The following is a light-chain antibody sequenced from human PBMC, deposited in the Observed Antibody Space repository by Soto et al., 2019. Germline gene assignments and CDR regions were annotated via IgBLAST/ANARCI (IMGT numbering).Light chain of an antibody. CDR3: CSFPASGI. CDR1: SSDVGAYNY. J-gene: IGLJ1*01. CDR2: EVT. Sequence: QSALTQPRSVSGSPGQSVTISCTGTSSDVGAYNYVSWYQQYPGNAPKLIIYEVTKRPSGVPDRFSGSKSGNTASLTISGLQADDEADYYCCSFPASGIFGTGTKLTVL. V-gene: IGLV2-11*01.